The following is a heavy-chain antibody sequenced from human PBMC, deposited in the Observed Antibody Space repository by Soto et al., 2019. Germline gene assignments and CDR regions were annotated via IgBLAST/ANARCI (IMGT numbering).Heavy chain of an antibody. CDR3: ARDFYGGYTYGPGDY. CDR2: IHGDGGKI. CDR1: GFMFSAYW. V-gene: IGHV3-7*01. D-gene: IGHD5-18*01. Sequence: EVQLVESGGGLVQPGGSLRLSCAASGFMFSAYWMSWVRQAPGKGLEWVANIHGDGGKIYYVDSVKGRFTISRDNAKRSLYLQMKRLRAEDTAGYYCARDFYGGYTYGPGDYWGQGALVAVSS. J-gene: IGHJ4*02.